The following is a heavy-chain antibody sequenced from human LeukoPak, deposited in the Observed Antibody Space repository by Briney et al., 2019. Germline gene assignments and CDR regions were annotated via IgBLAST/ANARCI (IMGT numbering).Heavy chain of an antibody. CDR3: ARGGSGSYYNYYYGMDV. D-gene: IGHD3-10*01. V-gene: IGHV5-51*01. CDR2: IYPDDSDT. J-gene: IGHJ6*02. Sequence: GESLKISCKGSGYSFSDYWIAWVRQMPGKGLEWMGIIYPDDSDTKYSPSFQGQVTISADKSINTAYLQWSSLRASDTAMYYCARGGSGSYYNYYYGMDVWGQGTTVTVSS. CDR1: GYSFSDYW.